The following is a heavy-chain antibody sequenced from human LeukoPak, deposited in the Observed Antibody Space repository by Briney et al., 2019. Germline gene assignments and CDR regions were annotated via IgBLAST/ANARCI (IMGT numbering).Heavy chain of an antibody. V-gene: IGHV3-33*06. J-gene: IGHJ4*02. D-gene: IGHD4-11*01. CDR2: IWSDGSNK. CDR3: AKDAQRGFDYSNSLEY. Sequence: PEWSLRLSCSASGLTFSHYGFHWVRQAPGKGLEWVAVIWSDGSNKYYGDSVKGRFIIYRDDSQNTISLQMNSLRSEDTGVYYCAKDAQRGFDYSNSLEYWGQGSLVIVSS. CDR1: GLTFSHYG.